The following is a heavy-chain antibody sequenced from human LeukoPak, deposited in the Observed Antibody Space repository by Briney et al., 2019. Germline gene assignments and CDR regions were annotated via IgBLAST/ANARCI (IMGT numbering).Heavy chain of an antibody. J-gene: IGHJ2*01. Sequence: GESLKISCKGSGYSFTSYWIGWVRQMPGKGLEWMGIIYPGDSDTRYSPSFQGQVTISADKSISTAYLQWSSLKASDTAMYYCARHNCGGDCWTEYWYFDLWGRGTLVTVSS. CDR3: ARHNCGGDCWTEYWYFDL. CDR2: IYPGDSDT. CDR1: GYSFTSYW. D-gene: IGHD2-21*02. V-gene: IGHV5-51*01.